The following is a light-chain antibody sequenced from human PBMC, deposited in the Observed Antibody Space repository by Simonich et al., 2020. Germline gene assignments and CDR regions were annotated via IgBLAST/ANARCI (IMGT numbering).Light chain of an antibody. V-gene: IGKV1-NL1*01. CDR3: QQYYSTPIT. CDR2: AAS. CDR1: QSISSW. J-gene: IGKJ5*01. Sequence: DIQMTQSPSTLSASVGDRVTITCRASQSISSWLAWYQQKPGKAPKLLLYAASRLESGVPSRFSGSGSWTDYTLTISSLQPEDFATYYCQQYYSTPITFGQGTRLEIK.